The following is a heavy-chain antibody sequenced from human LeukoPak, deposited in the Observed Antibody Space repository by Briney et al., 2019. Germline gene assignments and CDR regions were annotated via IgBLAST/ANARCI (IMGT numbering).Heavy chain of an antibody. CDR2: INPNSGGT. D-gene: IGHD3-22*01. CDR3: ARDQESYDSSGSEGGYAFDI. J-gene: IGHJ3*02. Sequence: GASVKVSCKASGYTFNRFGISWVRQAPGQGLEWMGWINPNSGGTNYAQKFQGRVTMTRDTSISTAYMELSRLRSDDTAVYYCARDQESYDSSGSEGGYAFDIWGQGTMVTVSS. CDR1: GYTFNRFG. V-gene: IGHV1-2*02.